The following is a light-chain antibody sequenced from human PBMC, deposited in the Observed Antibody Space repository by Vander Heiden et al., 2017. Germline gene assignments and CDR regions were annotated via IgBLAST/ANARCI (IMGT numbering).Light chain of an antibody. CDR3: QQYGASPWT. J-gene: IGKJ1*01. CDR1: QSVRESY. V-gene: IGKV3-20*01. CDR2: GAS. Sequence: EIVLTQSPGTLSLSPGERATLSCRASQSVRESYLAWYQQKPGQAPKLLIYGASSRATGIPDRFSGSGSGTDFTLTISRLEPEDFAVYYCQQYGASPWTFGQGTKVEIK.